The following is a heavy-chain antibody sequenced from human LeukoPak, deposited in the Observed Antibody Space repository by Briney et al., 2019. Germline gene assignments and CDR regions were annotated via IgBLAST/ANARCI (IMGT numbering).Heavy chain of an antibody. D-gene: IGHD5-18*01. CDR2: ISSSSSYI. CDR3: ARGVIQLLDY. V-gene: IGHV3-21*01. J-gene: IGHJ4*02. Sequence: GGSLRLSCAASGFTFSSYSMNWVCQAPGKGLEWVSSISSSSSYIYYADSVKGRFTISRDNAKNSLYLQMNSLRAEDTAVYYCARGVIQLLDYWGQGTLVTVSS. CDR1: GFTFSSYS.